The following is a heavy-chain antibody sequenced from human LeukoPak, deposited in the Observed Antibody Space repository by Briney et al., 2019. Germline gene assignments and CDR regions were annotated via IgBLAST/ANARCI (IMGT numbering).Heavy chain of an antibody. D-gene: IGHD2-2*01. CDR2: ISGSGGST. CDR3: GGKEVPAAIVELTFDY. Sequence: PGGSLRLSCAASGFTFSSYAMSWVRQAPGKGLEWVSAISGSGGSTYYADSVKGRFTISRDNSKNTLYLQMNSLRAEDTAVYYCGGKEVPAAIVELTFDYWGQGTLVTVSS. CDR1: GFTFSSYA. J-gene: IGHJ4*02. V-gene: IGHV3-23*01.